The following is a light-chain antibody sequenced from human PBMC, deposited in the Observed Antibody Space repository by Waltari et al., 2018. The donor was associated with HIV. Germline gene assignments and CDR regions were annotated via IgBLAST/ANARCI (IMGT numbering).Light chain of an antibody. CDR3: IQTLQTPWT. V-gene: IGKV2-28*01. CDR2: VGS. J-gene: IGKJ1*01. Sequence: ESVRTQSPFNLPVTPGETASISCKSSRCVLQSNGYKYLDWYLQKPWQSPQLLIYVGSTRASGVPDRFSGSGSGTDFTLKISRVEAEDVGVYYCIQTLQTPWTFGHGTKVEIK. CDR1: RCVLQSNGYKY.